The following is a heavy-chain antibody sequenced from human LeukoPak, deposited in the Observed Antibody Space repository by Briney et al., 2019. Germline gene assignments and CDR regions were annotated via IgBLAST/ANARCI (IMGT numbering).Heavy chain of an antibody. CDR1: GFTFIGYE. D-gene: IGHD5-18*01. CDR3: ARDGPGYSFDY. J-gene: IGHJ4*02. V-gene: IGHV3-48*03. CDR2: ISTSGNTV. Sequence: GGSLRLSCAAAGFTFIGYEMNWVRQAPGKGLEWLSCISTSGNTVYAADSVKGRFPISRDNARKSLYVQMNSLRAEDTAVYYCARDGPGYSFDYWGQGTLVTASS.